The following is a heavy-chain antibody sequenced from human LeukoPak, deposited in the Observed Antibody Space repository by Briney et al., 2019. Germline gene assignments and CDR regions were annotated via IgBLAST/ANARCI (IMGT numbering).Heavy chain of an antibody. V-gene: IGHV3-53*01. CDR1: GFSVSTSF. CDR3: ARTEEQGGCSFDI. J-gene: IGHJ3*02. D-gene: IGHD1/OR15-1a*01. Sequence: GGSLRLSCASSGFSVSTSFMNWVREAPGKGLERVSVISANNQTYYADRVKGRLTIARDNTKSTVYLHMSELRAEGTGIYFCARTEEQGGCSFDIWGQGTVVTVSS. CDR2: ISANNQT.